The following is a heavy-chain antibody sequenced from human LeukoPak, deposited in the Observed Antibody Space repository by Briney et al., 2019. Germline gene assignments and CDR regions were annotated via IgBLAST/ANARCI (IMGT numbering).Heavy chain of an antibody. Sequence: PSETLSLTCAVYGGSFSGYYWSWIRQPPGKGLEWIGEINHSGSTNYNPSLKSRVTISVDTSKNQFSLKLSSVTAADTAVYYCARGLGLRVFDYWGQGTLVTVSS. J-gene: IGHJ4*02. CDR3: ARGLGLRVFDY. CDR1: GGSFSGYY. D-gene: IGHD4-17*01. CDR2: INHSGST. V-gene: IGHV4-34*01.